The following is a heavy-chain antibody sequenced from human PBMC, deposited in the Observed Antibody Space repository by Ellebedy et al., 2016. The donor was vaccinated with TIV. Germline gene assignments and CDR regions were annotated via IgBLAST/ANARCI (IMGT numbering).Heavy chain of an antibody. CDR1: GFTFSSYG. J-gene: IGHJ4*02. D-gene: IGHD2-2*01. V-gene: IGHV3-30*18. Sequence: GGSLRLSXAASGFTFSSYGMHWVRQAPGKGLEWVAVISFDRSNKSYADSVKGRFTISRDNSKNTLYLQMNSLRAEDTAVYYCAKDTSAFLYYFDYWGRGTLVTVSS. CDR3: AKDTSAFLYYFDY. CDR2: ISFDRSNK.